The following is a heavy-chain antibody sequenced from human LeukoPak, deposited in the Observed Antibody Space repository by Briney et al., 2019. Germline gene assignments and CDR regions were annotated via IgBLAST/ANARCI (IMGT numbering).Heavy chain of an antibody. CDR2: IYTSGST. CDR1: GGSISSYY. J-gene: IGHJ4*02. CDR3: ARATYYYDSRGYLLDY. Sequence: PSETLSLTCTVSGGSISSYYWSWIRQPAGKGLEWIGRIYTSGSTNYNPSLKSRVTMSVDTSKNQFSLKLSSVTAADTALYYCARATYYYDSRGYLLDYWGQGTRVTVSS. D-gene: IGHD3-22*01. V-gene: IGHV4-4*07.